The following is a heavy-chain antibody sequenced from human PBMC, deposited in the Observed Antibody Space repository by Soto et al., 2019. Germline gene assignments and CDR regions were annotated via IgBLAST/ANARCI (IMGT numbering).Heavy chain of an antibody. CDR1: GSSISRSNW. V-gene: IGHV4-28*01. J-gene: IGHJ4*02. CDR3: ARREIQGPIDY. Sequence: SETLSLTCAVSGSSISRSNWWGWIRQPPGKGLEWIGYIYYSGTTYYNPSLKSRVTMSVDTSKNQFSLKLTSVTAVDTAVYYCARREIQGPIDYWGQGTPVT. CDR2: IYYSGTT. D-gene: IGHD1-26*01.